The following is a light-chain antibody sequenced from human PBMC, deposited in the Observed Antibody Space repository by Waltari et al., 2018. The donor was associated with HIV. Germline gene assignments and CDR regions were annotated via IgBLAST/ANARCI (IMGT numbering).Light chain of an antibody. CDR2: RKK. Sequence: QSELTQPPSASGTSGQRVTISCSGSSSNIGSNYVYWYQQVPGKAPKLLISRKKRRPSGCPDRFSGSKSGTSASLAISGRRSDDEADYYCAAWDGSLSVVLFGGGTKLTVL. V-gene: IGLV1-47*01. CDR1: SSNIGSNY. J-gene: IGLJ3*02. CDR3: AAWDGSLSVVL.